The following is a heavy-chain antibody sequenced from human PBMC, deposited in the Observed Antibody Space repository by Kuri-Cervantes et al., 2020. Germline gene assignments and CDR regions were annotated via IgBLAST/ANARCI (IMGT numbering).Heavy chain of an antibody. Sequence: SLKISCAASRFTFDDYAMHWVRQAPGKGLEWVSGISWNSANIGYADSVRGRFIISRDNAKNSLYLQMNSLRAEDTAVYYCARAPTYYYDSSGYSLWGQGTLVTVSS. D-gene: IGHD3-22*01. CDR2: ISWNSANI. V-gene: IGHV3-9*01. J-gene: IGHJ4*02. CDR3: ARAPTYYYDSSGYSL. CDR1: RFTFDDYA.